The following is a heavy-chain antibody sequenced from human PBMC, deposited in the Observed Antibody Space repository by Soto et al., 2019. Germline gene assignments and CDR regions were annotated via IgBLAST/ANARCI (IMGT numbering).Heavy chain of an antibody. CDR1: GFTFSTFA. J-gene: IGHJ5*02. D-gene: IGHD3-3*01. Sequence: LRLSCAASGFTFSTFALHWVRQAPGKGLEWVALISHDGTNKYFADSVKGRFTISRDNSKNTLYMQMNSLRVEDTAVYYCARDGLPDDFRSGGYWFDPWGQGTLVTVSS. CDR3: ARDGLPDDFRSGGYWFDP. V-gene: IGHV3-30-3*01. CDR2: ISHDGTNK.